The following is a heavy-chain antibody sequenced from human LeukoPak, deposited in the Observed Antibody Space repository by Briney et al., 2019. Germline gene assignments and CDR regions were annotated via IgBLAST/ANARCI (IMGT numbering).Heavy chain of an antibody. Sequence: PSETLSLTCTVSGGSINNSSYYWGWIRQPPGKGPEWIGSTYYSGSTYYNPSLRSRVTISVDTSKNQFSLKLTSVTAADTAVYYCARRGYSDTWGQGTLVTVSS. J-gene: IGHJ5*02. CDR3: ARRGYSDT. CDR1: GGSINNSSYY. CDR2: TYYSGST. V-gene: IGHV4-39*01. D-gene: IGHD6-13*01.